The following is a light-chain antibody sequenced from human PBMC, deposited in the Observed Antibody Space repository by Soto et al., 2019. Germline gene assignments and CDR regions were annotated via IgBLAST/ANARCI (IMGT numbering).Light chain of an antibody. CDR2: KAS. CDR3: QQYDSYPLT. Sequence: DIQMTQSPSTLSASVEDRVTITCRASQSISSWLAWYQQKPGKAPNLLIYKASSLESGVPSRFSGSGSGTEFTLTISSLQPDDFATYYCQQYDSYPLTFGGGNKVEIK. V-gene: IGKV1-5*03. J-gene: IGKJ4*01. CDR1: QSISSW.